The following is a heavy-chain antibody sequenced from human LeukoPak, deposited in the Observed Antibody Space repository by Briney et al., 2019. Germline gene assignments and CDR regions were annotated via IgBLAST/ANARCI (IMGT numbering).Heavy chain of an antibody. CDR3: ASVKYYDFWSGYYTGRFDP. J-gene: IGHJ5*02. CDR1: GYTFTGYY. V-gene: IGHV1-2*02. Sequence: PKASVKVSCKASGYTFTGYYMHWVRQAPGQGLEWMGWINPNGGGTNYAQKFQGGVTMTRDTSISTAYMELSRLRSDDTAVYYCASVKYYDFWSGYYTGRFDPWGQGTLVTVSS. CDR2: INPNGGGT. D-gene: IGHD3-3*01.